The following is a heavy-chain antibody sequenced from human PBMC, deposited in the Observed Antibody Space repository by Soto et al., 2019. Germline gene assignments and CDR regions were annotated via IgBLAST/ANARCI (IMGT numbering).Heavy chain of an antibody. V-gene: IGHV3-23*01. Sequence: EVQLLESGGGLVQPGGSLRLSCAASGFTISTYVMSWVRQAPGKGLEWVSAISGSSDNTYYADSAKGRFTISRDPSKSTLYIQMNSLRAEDTAVYYCANDSKGTFCSGGTRVSFDSWGQGTLFTVSS. CDR1: GFTISTYV. J-gene: IGHJ4*02. CDR2: ISGSSDNT. CDR3: ANDSKGTFCSGGTRVSFDS. D-gene: IGHD2-15*01.